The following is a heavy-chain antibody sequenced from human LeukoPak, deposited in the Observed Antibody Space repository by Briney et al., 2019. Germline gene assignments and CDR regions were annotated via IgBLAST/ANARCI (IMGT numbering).Heavy chain of an antibody. Sequence: GGSLRLSCAASGFIFSLYLMSWVRQAPGKGLEWVASIKQEGSEKYYVDSVKGRFTISRDNAKNSLYLQLHSLRAEDTAVYYCARLRFVAASGVSPFDYWGQGTLVTDSS. CDR1: GFIFSLYL. CDR2: IKQEGSEK. CDR3: ARLRFVAASGVSPFDY. D-gene: IGHD2-8*02. V-gene: IGHV3-7*01. J-gene: IGHJ4*02.